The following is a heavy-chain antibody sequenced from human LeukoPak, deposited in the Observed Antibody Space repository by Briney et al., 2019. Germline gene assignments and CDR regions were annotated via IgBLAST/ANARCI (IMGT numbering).Heavy chain of an antibody. D-gene: IGHD6-13*01. Sequence: PGRSLRLSCAASGFTFSSYAMHWVRQAPGKGLEWVAVISYDGSNKYYADSVKGRFTISRDNSKNTLYLQMNSLRAEDTAVYYCASDGDSSSWPHYYYYYMDVWGKGTTVTVSS. CDR1: GFTFSSYA. V-gene: IGHV3-30*04. J-gene: IGHJ6*03. CDR2: ISYDGSNK. CDR3: ASDGDSSSWPHYYYYYMDV.